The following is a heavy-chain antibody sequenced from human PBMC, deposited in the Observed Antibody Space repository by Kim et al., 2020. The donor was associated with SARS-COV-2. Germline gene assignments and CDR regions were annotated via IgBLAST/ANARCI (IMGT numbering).Heavy chain of an antibody. CDR2: IYYSGST. V-gene: IGHV4-59*08. Sequence: SETLSLTCTVSGGSISSYYWSWIRQPPGKGLEWIGYIYYSGSTKYNPSLKSRVTMSGDTSKNQFSLKLSSVTAADTAVYYCARLGLDYYYYGMDVWGQGT. CDR3: ARLGLDYYYYGMDV. CDR1: GGSISSYY. D-gene: IGHD3-16*01. J-gene: IGHJ6*02.